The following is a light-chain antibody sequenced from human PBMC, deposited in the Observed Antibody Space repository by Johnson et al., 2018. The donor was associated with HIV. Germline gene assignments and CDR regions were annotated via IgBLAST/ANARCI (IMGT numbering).Light chain of an antibody. CDR3: GTWDSTLSAPHYV. Sequence: QSVLTQPHSVSAAPGQKVTISCSGSSSNIGNNYVSWYQHLPGTAPKLLIYENTKRPSGIPDRFSGSKSGTSATLGITGLQTGDEADYYCGTWDSTLSAPHYVFGTGTNVTVL. CDR1: SSNIGNNY. V-gene: IGLV1-51*02. CDR2: ENT. J-gene: IGLJ1*01.